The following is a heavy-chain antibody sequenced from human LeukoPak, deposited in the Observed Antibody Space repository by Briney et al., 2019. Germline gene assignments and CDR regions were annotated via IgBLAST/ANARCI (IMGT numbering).Heavy chain of an antibody. V-gene: IGHV3-66*02. Sequence: GGSLRLSCAASGFTVSSNYMSWVRQAPGKGLEWVSSISDSDGDTYYADSVKGRYTISRDNSKSALYLQMNSLRAEDTAVYYCALGGYQLPIDYWGQGTLVTVSS. CDR2: SISDSDGDT. J-gene: IGHJ4*02. CDR3: ALGGYQLPIDY. CDR1: GFTVSSNY. D-gene: IGHD2-2*01.